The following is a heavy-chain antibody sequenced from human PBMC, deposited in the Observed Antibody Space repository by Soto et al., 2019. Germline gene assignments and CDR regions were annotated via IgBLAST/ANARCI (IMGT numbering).Heavy chain of an antibody. D-gene: IGHD2-2*03. CDR2: IYYSGST. J-gene: IGHJ4*02. Sequence: SETLSLTCTVSGGSISSSSYYWGWIRQPPGKGLEWIGSIYYSGSTYYNPSLKSRVTISVDTSKNQFSLKLSSVTAADTAVYYCARQNGYCSSTSCSYYFDYWGQGTLVTVSS. CDR1: GGSISSSSYY. V-gene: IGHV4-39*01. CDR3: ARQNGYCSSTSCSYYFDY.